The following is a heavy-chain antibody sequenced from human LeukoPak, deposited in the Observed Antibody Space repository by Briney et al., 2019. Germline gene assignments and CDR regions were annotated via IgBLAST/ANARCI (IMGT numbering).Heavy chain of an antibody. CDR1: GGSFSGYY. Sequence: SSXTLSLTCAVYGGSFSGYYWSWIRQPPGKGLEWIGEINHSGSTYYNPSLKSRVTISVDTSKNQFSLKLSSVTAADTAVYYCARGDNWFDPWGQGTLVTVSS. J-gene: IGHJ5*02. CDR3: ARGDNWFDP. V-gene: IGHV4-34*01. CDR2: INHSGST.